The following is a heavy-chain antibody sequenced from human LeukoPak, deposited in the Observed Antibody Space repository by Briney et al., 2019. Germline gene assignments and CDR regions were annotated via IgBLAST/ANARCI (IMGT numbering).Heavy chain of an antibody. D-gene: IGHD1-26*01. Sequence: GASVKVSCKASGYTFTSYDINWVRQATGQGLEWMGWMNPNSGNTGYAQKFQGRVTMTRNTSISTAYMELSSLRPEDTAVYYCARGRRGIRTLGYWGQGTLVTVSS. CDR1: GYTFTSYD. J-gene: IGHJ4*02. V-gene: IGHV1-8*01. CDR3: ARGRRGIRTLGY. CDR2: MNPNSGNT.